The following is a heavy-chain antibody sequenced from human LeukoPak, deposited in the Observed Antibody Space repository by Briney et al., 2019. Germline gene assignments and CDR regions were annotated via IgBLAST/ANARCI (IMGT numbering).Heavy chain of an antibody. CDR2: IYYSGST. CDR1: GGSISSYY. V-gene: IGHV4-59*01. CDR3: ARDKGGYFDY. J-gene: IGHJ4*02. Sequence: SETLSLTCTVSGGSISSYYWSWIRQPPGKGLEWIEYIYYSGSTNYNPSLKSRVTISVDTSKNQFSLKLSSVTAADTAVYYCARDKGGYFDYWGQGTLVTVSS.